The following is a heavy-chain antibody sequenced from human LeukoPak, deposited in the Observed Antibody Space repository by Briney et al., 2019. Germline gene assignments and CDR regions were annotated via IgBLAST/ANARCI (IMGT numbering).Heavy chain of an antibody. J-gene: IGHJ4*02. V-gene: IGHV3-20*01. CDR2: INRNGGTI. Sequence: GGSLRLSCAASGFTFDDYGMSRVRQVPGKGLEWVSGINRNGGTINYADSVKGRFTISRDYAKNSLYLQMNSLRAEDTALYHCARERSTSNWYGTPDFDYWGQGILVTVSS. CDR3: ARERSTSNWYGTPDFDY. CDR1: GFTFDDYG. D-gene: IGHD6-13*01.